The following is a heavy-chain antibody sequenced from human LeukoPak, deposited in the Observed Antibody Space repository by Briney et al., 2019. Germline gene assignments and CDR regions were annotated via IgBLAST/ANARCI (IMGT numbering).Heavy chain of an antibody. Sequence: GGSLRLSCEAAGFSFRDYPMGWVRLASGKRLEWVSVISAGADVIFYADPVKGRFTISRDNSKNTLYLQKNSLRAEDSAEYYCAKSLLTTATGTGRAFDIWGQGTMVTVSA. CDR2: ISAGADVI. J-gene: IGHJ3*02. CDR1: GFSFRDYP. CDR3: AKSLLTTATGTGRAFDI. D-gene: IGHD1-1*01. V-gene: IGHV3-23*01.